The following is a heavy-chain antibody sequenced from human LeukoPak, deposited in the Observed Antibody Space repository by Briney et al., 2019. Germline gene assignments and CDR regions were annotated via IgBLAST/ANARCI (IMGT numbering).Heavy chain of an antibody. J-gene: IGHJ4*02. Sequence: PSETLSLTCTVSGGSISSGGYYWSWIRQHPGKGLEWIGYIYYSGSTYYNPSLKSRLIMSLDTSKNHFSLKLNSVTAADTAVYYCARHKDSGDYPLDYWGQGILVSVSS. CDR1: GGSISSGGYY. CDR2: IYYSGST. D-gene: IGHD4-17*01. CDR3: ARHKDSGDYPLDY. V-gene: IGHV4-31*03.